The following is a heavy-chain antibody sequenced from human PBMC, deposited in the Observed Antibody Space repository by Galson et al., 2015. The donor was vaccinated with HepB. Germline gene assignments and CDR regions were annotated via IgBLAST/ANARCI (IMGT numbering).Heavy chain of an antibody. D-gene: IGHD6-19*01. CDR1: GFTFTNYG. Sequence: SLRLSCAASGFTFTNYGMHWVRQAPGKGLVWVSFINFDGTSMRYADSVKGRFTISRDNADNTLYLQMNNLRAEDTAVYYCAREFAFGCGSYSHWGQGTLVTVSS. V-gene: IGHV3-74*01. CDR2: INFDGTSM. CDR3: AREFAFGCGSYSH. J-gene: IGHJ4*02.